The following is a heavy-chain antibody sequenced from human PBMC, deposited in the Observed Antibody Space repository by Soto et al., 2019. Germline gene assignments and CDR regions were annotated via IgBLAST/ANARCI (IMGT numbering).Heavy chain of an antibody. V-gene: IGHV3-74*01. CDR3: ARVARGAWGVFDP. J-gene: IGHJ5*02. D-gene: IGHD3-16*01. CDR1: GFSFSTYW. Sequence: EVQLVESGGGLVQPGGSLRLSCAASGFSFSTYWMHWVRQAPGKGLVWVSRINYDGSTTNYADAVKGRFTISRDNAKNTLYLQMNSLTAEDTAVYYYARVARGAWGVFDPWGQGTLVTVSS. CDR2: INYDGSTT.